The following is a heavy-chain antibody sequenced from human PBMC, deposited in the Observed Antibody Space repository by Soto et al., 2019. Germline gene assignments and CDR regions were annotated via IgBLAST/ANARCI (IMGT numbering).Heavy chain of an antibody. V-gene: IGHV5-10-1*01. CDR3: ARIESMARNWFDP. CDR2: IDPVDSYT. D-gene: IGHD3-10*01. Sequence: GESLKISCKGSGYSFTNYWISWVRRMPGKDLEWMGNIDPVDSYTNYSPSFQGHVTFSVDTSISTAYLQWSSLKASDTAMYYCARIESMARNWFDPWGQGTLVTVSS. J-gene: IGHJ5*02. CDR1: GYSFTNYW.